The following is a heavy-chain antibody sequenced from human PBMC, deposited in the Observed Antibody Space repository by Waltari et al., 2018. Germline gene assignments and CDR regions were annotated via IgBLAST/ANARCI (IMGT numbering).Heavy chain of an antibody. D-gene: IGHD4-17*01. J-gene: IGHJ4*02. V-gene: IGHV1-69*08. CDR3: AREEDGDYPLDY. CDR1: GGTFSSYT. CDR2: IIPILGIA. Sequence: QVQLVQSGAEVKKPGSSVKVSCKASGGTFSSYTISWVRQAPGQGLEWMGRIIPILGIANYAQKFQGRVTITADKSTSTANMELSSLRSEDTAVYYCAREEDGDYPLDYWGQGTLVIVSS.